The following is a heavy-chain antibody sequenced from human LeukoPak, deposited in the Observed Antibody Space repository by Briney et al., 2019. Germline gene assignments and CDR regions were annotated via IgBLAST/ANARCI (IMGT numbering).Heavy chain of an antibody. CDR2: ISYDGSNK. J-gene: IGHJ4*02. CDR1: GFTFSDYY. Sequence: PGGSLRLSCAASGFTFSDYYMSWIRQAPGKGLEWVAVISYDGSNKYYADSVKGRFTISRDNSKNTLYLQMNSLRAEDTAVYYCASRGYSYGFDYWGQRTLVTVSS. V-gene: IGHV3-30*03. CDR3: ASRGYSYGFDY. D-gene: IGHD5-18*01.